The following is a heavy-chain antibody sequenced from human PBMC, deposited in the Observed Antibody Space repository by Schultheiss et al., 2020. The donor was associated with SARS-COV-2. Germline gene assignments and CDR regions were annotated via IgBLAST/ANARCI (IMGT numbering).Heavy chain of an antibody. CDR2: ISYDGSNK. CDR3: ARDQRTVTTLSDLYYYYYYGMDV. CDR1: GFTFSSYW. D-gene: IGHD4-11*01. Sequence: GGSLRLSCAASGFTFSSYWMSWVRQAPGKGLEWVAVISYDGSNKYYADSVKGRFTISRDNSKNTLYLQMNSLRAEDTAVYYCARDQRTVTTLSDLYYYYYYGMDVWGQGTTVTVSS. J-gene: IGHJ6*02. V-gene: IGHV3-30*03.